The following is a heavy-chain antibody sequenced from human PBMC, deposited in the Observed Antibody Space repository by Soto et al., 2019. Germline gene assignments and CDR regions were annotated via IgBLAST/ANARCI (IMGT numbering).Heavy chain of an antibody. J-gene: IGHJ3*02. CDR3: ARDSLGLGTLRGVGAFDI. Sequence: SQTLSLTCAISGDSVSSNSAAWNWIRQSPSRGLEWLGRTYYRSKWYNDYAVSVKSRITINPDTSKNQFSLQLNSVTPEDTAVYYCARDSLGLGTLRGVGAFDIWGQGTMVTLSS. CDR2: TYYRSKWYN. V-gene: IGHV6-1*01. CDR1: GDSVSSNSAA. D-gene: IGHD7-27*01.